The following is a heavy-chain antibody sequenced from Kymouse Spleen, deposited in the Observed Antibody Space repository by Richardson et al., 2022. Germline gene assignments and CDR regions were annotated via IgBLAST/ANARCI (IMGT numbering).Heavy chain of an antibody. J-gene: IGHJ6*02. CDR2: IYYSGST. CDR1: GGSISSSSYY. CDR3: ARQPMVRGVHYGMDV. Sequence: QLQLQESGPGLVKPSETLSLTCTVSGGSISSSSYYWGWIRQPPGKGLEWIGSIYYSGSTYYNPSLKSRVTISVDTSKNQFSLKLSSVTAADTAVYYCARQPMVRGVHYGMDVWGQGTTVTVSS. V-gene: IGHV4-39*01. D-gene: IGHD3-10*01.